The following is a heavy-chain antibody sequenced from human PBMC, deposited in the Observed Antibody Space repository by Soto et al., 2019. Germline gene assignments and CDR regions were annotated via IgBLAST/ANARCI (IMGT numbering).Heavy chain of an antibody. Sequence: GSLRVSGAASVFTLRTYTMNWVRQGPGKGLEWVSSISISSIDRYYADSVRGRFTISRDNAKNALYLQMNSLRADDTAVYFCVRGMNPLFGGQGTLVTVSS. J-gene: IGHJ4*01. CDR2: ISISSIDR. CDR1: VFTLRTYT. CDR3: VRGMNPLF. V-gene: IGHV3-21*06.